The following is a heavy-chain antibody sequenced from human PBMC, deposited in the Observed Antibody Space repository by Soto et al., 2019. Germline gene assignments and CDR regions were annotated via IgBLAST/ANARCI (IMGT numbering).Heavy chain of an antibody. J-gene: IGHJ4*02. D-gene: IGHD2-2*01. CDR1: GFTVSDYW. CDR2: IKFDGSVK. V-gene: IGHV3-7*03. CDR3: VKDGGYCSSSSCYAPRNHYFDS. Sequence: GGSMRLSCAASGFTVSDYWVSWVRQAAGKGPEWVANIKFDGSVKQYVDSVRGRFTISRDNSKNSLFLQMNSLAAADTAVYYCVKDGGYCSSSSCYAPRNHYFDSWGQGTLVTVSS.